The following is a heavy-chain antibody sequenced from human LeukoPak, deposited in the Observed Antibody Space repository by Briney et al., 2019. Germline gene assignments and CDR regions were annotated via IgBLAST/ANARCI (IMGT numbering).Heavy chain of an antibody. CDR2: ILPIFGTA. V-gene: IGHV1-69*05. J-gene: IGHJ4*02. CDR3: TGRAGWFSIGYPARDY. Sequence: SSVKLSCKASGGTFSSYAISWVRQAPGHGLEWRGRILPIFGTANYAQKFQGRVTITTDESTSTAYMELSSLRSEDTAVYYCTGRAGWFSIGYPARDYWGQGTLVTVSS. CDR1: GGTFSSYA. D-gene: IGHD3-22*01.